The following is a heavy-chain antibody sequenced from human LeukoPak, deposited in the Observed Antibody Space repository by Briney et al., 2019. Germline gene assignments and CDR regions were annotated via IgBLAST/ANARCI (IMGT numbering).Heavy chain of an antibody. CDR2: IFYSGST. CDR3: ARSPYYYDSSGYPSYYFDY. Sequence: SETLSLTCTVSGGSIGSGTYYWGWIRQSPGKGLEWIGSIFYSGSTYYNPSLKSRVTISVDTSKNQFSLKLSSVTAADTAVYYCARSPYYYDSSGYPSYYFDYWGQGTLVTVSS. CDR1: GGSIGSGTYY. J-gene: IGHJ4*02. V-gene: IGHV4-39*07. D-gene: IGHD3-22*01.